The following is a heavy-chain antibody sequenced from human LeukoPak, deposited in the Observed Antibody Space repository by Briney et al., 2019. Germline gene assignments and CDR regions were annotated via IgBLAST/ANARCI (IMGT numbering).Heavy chain of an antibody. CDR2: ISSSGTTT. Sequence: GGSLRLSCAASGFTFSSYSMNWVRQAPGKGLEWVSYISSSGTTTYYADSVKGRFTISRDNAKNSLYLQMNSLRAEDTAVYYCAKGGRLVPASDYDAFDIWGQGTMVTVSS. CDR3: AKGGRLVPASDYDAFDI. D-gene: IGHD2-2*01. CDR1: GFTFSSYS. V-gene: IGHV3-48*04. J-gene: IGHJ3*02.